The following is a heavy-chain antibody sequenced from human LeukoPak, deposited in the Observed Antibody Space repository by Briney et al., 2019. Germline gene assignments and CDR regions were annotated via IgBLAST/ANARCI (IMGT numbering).Heavy chain of an antibody. Sequence: STISGSGGSTYYADSVKGRFTISRDNSKNTLYLQMNSLRAEDTAIYYCAKEQTGSSSIAGHWGQGTLVTVSS. J-gene: IGHJ4*02. D-gene: IGHD6-6*01. V-gene: IGHV3-23*01. CDR2: ISGSGGST. CDR3: AKEQTGSSSIAGH.